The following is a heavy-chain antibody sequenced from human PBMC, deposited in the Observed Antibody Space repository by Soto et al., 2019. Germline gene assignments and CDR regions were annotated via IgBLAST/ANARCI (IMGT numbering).Heavy chain of an antibody. J-gene: IGHJ4*02. V-gene: IGHV3-74*01. CDR1: GFTFGSYW. CDR2: INSDGSTT. D-gene: IGHD2-15*01. CDR3: ARAGWYRFDY. Sequence: EVPLVESGGDLVQPGGSLRLSCAASGFTFGSYWMHWVRQAPGKGLVWVSRINSDGSTTNYGDSVKGRFTISRDNAKRTLYLQMNSLRAEDTAVYYCARAGWYRFDYWGQGTLLTVSS.